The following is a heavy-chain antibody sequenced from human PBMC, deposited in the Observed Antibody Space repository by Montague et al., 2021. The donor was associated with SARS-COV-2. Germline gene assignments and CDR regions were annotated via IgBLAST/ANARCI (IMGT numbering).Heavy chain of an antibody. CDR2: IYYSGST. CDR3: ARHGKTRIAMIVVVIGYFDY. V-gene: IGHV4-59*08. J-gene: IGHJ4*02. Sequence: SETLSLNCTVSGGSISSYYWSWIRQPPGKGLEWIGYIYYSGSTNYNPSLKSRVTISVDTSKNQFSLKLSSVTAADTAVYYCARHGKTRIAMIVVVIGYFDYWGQGTLVTVSS. D-gene: IGHD3-22*01. CDR1: GGSISSYY.